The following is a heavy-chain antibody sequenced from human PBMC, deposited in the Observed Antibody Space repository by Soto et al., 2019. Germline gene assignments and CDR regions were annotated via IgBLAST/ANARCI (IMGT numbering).Heavy chain of an antibody. CDR1: GYSFSSYW. Sequence: VESLKISCKGSGYSFSSYWICCVLQRPVEVLEWMGIIYPGDSDTRYSPSFQGQVTISADKSISTAYLQWSSLKASDTAMYYCARHGGGHSGSYSAVWFDPWGQGTLVTVSS. D-gene: IGHD1-26*01. CDR2: IYPGDSDT. J-gene: IGHJ5*02. V-gene: IGHV5-51*01. CDR3: ARHGGGHSGSYSAVWFDP.